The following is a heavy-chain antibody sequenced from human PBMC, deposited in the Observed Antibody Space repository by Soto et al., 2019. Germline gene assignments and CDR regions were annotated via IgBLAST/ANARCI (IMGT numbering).Heavy chain of an antibody. V-gene: IGHV4-4*02. CDR3: AREPLT. Sequence: SETLSLTCAVSGASVSSTKWWSWVRQSPGKGLEWIGEIHHSETTNYNPSLESRVTISIDKSKNQFSLKLSSVTAADTAVYYCAREPLTWGQGTLVTVSS. CDR2: IHHSETT. CDR1: GASVSSTKW. J-gene: IGHJ4*02.